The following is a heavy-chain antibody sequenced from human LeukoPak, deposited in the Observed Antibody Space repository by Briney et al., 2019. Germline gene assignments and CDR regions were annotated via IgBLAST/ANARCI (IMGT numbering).Heavy chain of an antibody. J-gene: IGHJ3*02. CDR2: IYSNGNT. CDR1: GGSFSSSY. D-gene: IGHD1-26*01. Sequence: KTSETLSLTCIVSGGSFSSSYWSWIRQPPGKGLEWIAYIYSNGNTNSNPSLKSRVTIAVDTSQSQFSRKLSSVTAADTAVYYCARGLVGLTPHAGVFQIWGQGTKVTVSS. V-gene: IGHV4-59*01. CDR3: ARGLVGLTPHAGVFQI.